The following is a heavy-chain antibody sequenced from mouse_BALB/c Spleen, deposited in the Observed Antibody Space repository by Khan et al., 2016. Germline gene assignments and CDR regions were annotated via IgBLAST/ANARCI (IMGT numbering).Heavy chain of an antibody. V-gene: IGHV1S41*01. J-gene: IGHJ4*01. Sequence: DLVKPGASVKLSCKASGYTFTSYWINWIKQRPGQGLEWIGRIAPGSGSTYYNEMFKGKAKLTVETSSRTAYIQLSSLSSEDSAVYFCAREGTVPLMDYWGQGTSVTVSS. CDR2: IAPGSGST. D-gene: IGHD1-1*01. CDR3: AREGTVPLMDY. CDR1: GYTFTSYW.